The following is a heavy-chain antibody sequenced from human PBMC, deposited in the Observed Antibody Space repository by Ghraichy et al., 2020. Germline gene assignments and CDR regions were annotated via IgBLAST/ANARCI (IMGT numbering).Heavy chain of an antibody. D-gene: IGHD1-26*01. CDR1: GFTFSSSW. CDR3: ARGIVGATDY. J-gene: IGHJ4*02. CDR2: MNSDGSST. V-gene: IGHV3-74*01. Sequence: GGSLRLSCAASGFTFSSSWMHWVRQVPGKGLVWVSRMNSDGSSTTYADSVKGRFTMSRDNAKNTLYLQMNSLRAEDTAAYYCARGIVGATDYWGQGTLVTVSS.